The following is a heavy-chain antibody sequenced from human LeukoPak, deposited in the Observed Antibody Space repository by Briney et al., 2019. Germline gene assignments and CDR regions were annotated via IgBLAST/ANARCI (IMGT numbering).Heavy chain of an antibody. CDR3: ARDPQAGTDF. CDR2: MYYSGST. V-gene: IGHV4-39*07. CDR1: GGSVSSRSYY. Sequence: SETLSLTCTVSGGSVSSRSYYWGWIRQPPGKGLEWIGSMYYSGSTYYNPSLKSRVTISVDTSKNQFSLKLSSVTAADTAVYYCARDPQAGTDFWGQGTLVTVSS. D-gene: IGHD6-19*01. J-gene: IGHJ4*02.